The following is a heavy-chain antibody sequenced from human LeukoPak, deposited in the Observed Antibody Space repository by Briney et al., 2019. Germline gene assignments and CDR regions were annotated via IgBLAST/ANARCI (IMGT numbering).Heavy chain of an antibody. CDR3: ARDLSIWGYNWIDP. CDR2: INPNSGGT. V-gene: IGHV1-2*02. J-gene: IGHJ5*02. CDR1: GYTFTGYY. Sequence: ASVKVSCKASGYTFTGYYVHWVRQAPGQGLEWMGWINPNSGGTNYAQKFQGRVTMTRDTSISTAYMELSRLRSDDTAVYYCARDLSIWGYNWIDPWGQGTLVTVSS. D-gene: IGHD7-27*01.